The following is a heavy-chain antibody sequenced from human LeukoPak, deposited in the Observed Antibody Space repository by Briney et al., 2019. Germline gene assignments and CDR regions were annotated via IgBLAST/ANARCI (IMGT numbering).Heavy chain of an antibody. CDR2: AYYSGTT. CDR3: ARHSSSAWYYYFDY. J-gene: IGHJ4*02. CDR1: GGSISNSNYY. V-gene: IGHV4-39*01. D-gene: IGHD6-19*01. Sequence: SETLSLTCTVSGGSISNSNYYWGWIRQPPGKGLEWIGGAYYSGTTYYGPSLKSRVTISVDTSRNHFSLNLNSVTAVDTAVYYCARHSSSAWYYYFDYWGQGSFVTVSS.